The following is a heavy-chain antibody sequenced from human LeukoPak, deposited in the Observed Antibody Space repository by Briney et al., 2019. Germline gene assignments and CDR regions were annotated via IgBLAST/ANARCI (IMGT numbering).Heavy chain of an antibody. CDR2: ISWNSGSI. CDR1: GFTFDDYA. V-gene: IGHV3-9*01. Sequence: PGRSLRLSCAASGFTFDDYARHWVRQAPGKGLDGVSGISWNSGSIGYADSVKGRFTISRDNAKNSLYLQMNSLRAEDTALYYCAKDIYYYDSSGSLDYWGQGTLVTVSS. CDR3: AKDIYYYDSSGSLDY. J-gene: IGHJ4*02. D-gene: IGHD3-22*01.